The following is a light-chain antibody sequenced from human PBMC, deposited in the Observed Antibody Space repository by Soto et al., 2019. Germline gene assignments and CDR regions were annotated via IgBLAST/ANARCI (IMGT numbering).Light chain of an antibody. J-gene: IGKJ1*01. CDR1: QSVSSQY. V-gene: IGKV3-11*01. Sequence: DIVWPQSTGTLSLSLGERATLSCRASQSVSSQYLAWYQPKPGQAPRLXXYDASNRANGIPARFSGSGSGTDLTLTISSLEPEDFAVYDCQQRSNWPPWTFGQGTKVDIK. CDR2: DAS. CDR3: QQRSNWPPWT.